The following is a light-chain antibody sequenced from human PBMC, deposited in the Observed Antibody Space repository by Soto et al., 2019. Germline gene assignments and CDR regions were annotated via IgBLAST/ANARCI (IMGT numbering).Light chain of an antibody. Sequence: DIQMPPSPSALSASIGDGVTITCRTSQSISSYLNWYQQKPGKAPKPLIYDASRLQSGLPPGFSGSGFGKHFALTITSQQPEDFATYYCQQGYCSRYTFGQGTKVEIK. J-gene: IGKJ1*01. CDR2: DAS. CDR1: QSISSY. CDR3: QQGYCSRYT. V-gene: IGKV1-39*01.